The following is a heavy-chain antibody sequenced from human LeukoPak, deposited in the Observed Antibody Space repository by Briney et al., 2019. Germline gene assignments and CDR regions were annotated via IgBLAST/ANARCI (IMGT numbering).Heavy chain of an antibody. J-gene: IGHJ4*02. CDR1: GFTFSSYS. V-gene: IGHV3-21*01. CDR3: ARGRSGSPVPDFDY. CDR2: ISSSSSYI. Sequence: PGGSLRLSCAASGFTFSSYSMNWVRQAPGKGLEWVSSISSSSSYIYYADSVKGRFTISRDNAKNSLYLQMNSLRAEDTAVYYCARGRSGSPVPDFDYWGQGTLVTVSS. D-gene: IGHD1-26*01.